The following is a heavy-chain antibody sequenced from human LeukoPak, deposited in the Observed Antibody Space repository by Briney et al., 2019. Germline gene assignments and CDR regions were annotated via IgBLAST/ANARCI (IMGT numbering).Heavy chain of an antibody. D-gene: IGHD2-2*01. CDR1: AFPFSDYY. CDR3: ARGFDCSTTSCSCMDV. CDR2: ISGSGGKI. J-gene: IGHJ6*02. Sequence: PGGSLRLSCVASAFPFSDYYMSWIRQAPGKGLDWVSYISGSGGKIYYADSVKGRFTISRDNAKSSLYLQMNSLRAEDTAVYYCARGFDCSTTSCSCMDVWGQGTTVTVSS. V-gene: IGHV3-11*01.